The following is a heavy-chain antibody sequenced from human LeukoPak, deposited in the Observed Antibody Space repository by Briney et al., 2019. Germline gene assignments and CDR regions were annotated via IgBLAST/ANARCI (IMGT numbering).Heavy chain of an antibody. D-gene: IGHD3-3*01. V-gene: IGHV4-39*07. CDR3: ARLRITIFGVVTRYWYFDL. J-gene: IGHJ2*01. CDR1: GVSISSGSNY. CDR2: IYSSGST. Sequence: SETLSLTCSVSGVSISSGSNYWGWIRQPPGKTLEWIGSIYSSGSTYYNPSLKSRIIILIDTSKNHFSLTLSSVTAADTSVYYCARLRITIFGVVTRYWYFDLCGRGTLVTVSS.